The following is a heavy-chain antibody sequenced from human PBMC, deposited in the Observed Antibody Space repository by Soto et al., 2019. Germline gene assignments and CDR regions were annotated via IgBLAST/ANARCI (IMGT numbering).Heavy chain of an antibody. CDR3: ARGVEVVTAIDY. D-gene: IGHD2-21*02. CDR2: IYYSGST. Sequence: SETLSLTCTVSGGSISSGDYYWSWIRQPPGKGLEWIGYIYYSGSTYYNPSLKSRVTISVDTSKNQFSLKLSSVTAADTAVYYCARGVEVVTAIDYWGQGTLVTVSS. CDR1: GGSISSGDYY. J-gene: IGHJ4*02. V-gene: IGHV4-30-4*01.